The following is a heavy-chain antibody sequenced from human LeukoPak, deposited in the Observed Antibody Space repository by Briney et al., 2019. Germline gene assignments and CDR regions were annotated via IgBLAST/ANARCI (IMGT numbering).Heavy chain of an antibody. CDR2: IKQDGSEK. CDR1: GFTFSRYW. CDR3: ARIGYSSSSFDY. Sequence: GGSLRLSCAASGFTFSRYWMSWVRQAPGKGLEWVANIKQDGSEKNYVDSVKGRFTISRGNAKNSLYLQMNSLRAEDTAVYYCARIGYSSSSFDYWGQGTLVTVSS. J-gene: IGHJ4*02. V-gene: IGHV3-7*01. D-gene: IGHD6-13*01.